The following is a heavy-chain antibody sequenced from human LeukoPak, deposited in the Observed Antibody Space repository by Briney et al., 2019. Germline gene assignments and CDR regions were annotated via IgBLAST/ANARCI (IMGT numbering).Heavy chain of an antibody. CDR2: INPSGGST. J-gene: IGHJ6*04. Sequence: GASVKVSRKASGYTFTSYYMHWVRQAPGQGLEWMGIINPSGGSTSYAQKFQGRVTMTRDTSTSSVYMELSSLRSEDTAVYYCARDAGSPSCYYGMDVWGKGTTVTVSS. V-gene: IGHV1-46*01. CDR1: GYTFTSYY. CDR3: ARDAGSPSCYYGMDV. D-gene: IGHD2-2*01.